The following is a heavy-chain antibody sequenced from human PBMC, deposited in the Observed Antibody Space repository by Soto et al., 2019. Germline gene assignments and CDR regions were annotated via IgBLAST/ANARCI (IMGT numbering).Heavy chain of an antibody. D-gene: IGHD2-2*01. J-gene: IGHJ4*02. CDR3: ARDRWAPGGSTSCYDY. CDR2: IKQDGSEK. Sequence: GGSLRLSCAASGFTFSSYWMSWVRQAPGKGLEWVANIKQDGSEKYYVDSVKGRFTISRDNAKNSLYLQMNSLRAEDTAVYDCARDRWAPGGSTSCYDYWGQGTLVTVSS. V-gene: IGHV3-7*01. CDR1: GFTFSSYW.